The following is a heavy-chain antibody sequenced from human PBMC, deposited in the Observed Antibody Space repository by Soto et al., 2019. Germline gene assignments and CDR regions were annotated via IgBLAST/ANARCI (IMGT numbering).Heavy chain of an antibody. Sequence: EVQLVESGGGLVQPGGSLRLSCAASGFTVSSNYMSWVRQAPGKGLEWVSVIYSGGSTYYADSVKGRFTISRHNSKNTLYLQMNSLRAEDTAVYYCASYCSSTSCYDAFDSWGQGTMVTVSS. CDR1: GFTVSSNY. CDR2: IYSGGST. J-gene: IGHJ3*02. CDR3: ASYCSSTSCYDAFDS. V-gene: IGHV3-53*04. D-gene: IGHD2-2*01.